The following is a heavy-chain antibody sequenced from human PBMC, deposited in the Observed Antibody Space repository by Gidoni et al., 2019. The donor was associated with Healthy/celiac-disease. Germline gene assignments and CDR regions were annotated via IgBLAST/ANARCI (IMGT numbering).Heavy chain of an antibody. J-gene: IGHJ6*03. CDR1: GFTVSSNY. V-gene: IGHV3-53*01. D-gene: IGHD3-22*01. CDR2: IYSGGST. CDR3: ARVTYYDSSGYYEPSNYYYYYMDV. Sequence: EVQLVESGGGLIQPGGSLRLSCAASGFTVSSNYMSWVRQAPGKGLEWVSVIYSGGSTYYADAVKGRFTISRDNSKNTLYLQMNSLRAEDTAVYYCARVTYYDSSGYYEPSNYYYYYMDVWGKGTTVTVFS.